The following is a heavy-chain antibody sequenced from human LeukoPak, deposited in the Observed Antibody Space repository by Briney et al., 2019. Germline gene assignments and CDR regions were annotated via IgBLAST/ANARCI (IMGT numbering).Heavy chain of an antibody. Sequence: SETLSLTCTVSGGSISSYYWSWIRQPPGKGLEWIGYIYYNGSTYYNPSLKSRVTISDDTSKNHFSLNLSSVTAADTAVYYCARADTTSHDTFAIWGQGTMVTVSS. J-gene: IGHJ3*02. CDR3: ARADTTSHDTFAI. CDR2: IYYNGST. V-gene: IGHV4-59*12. CDR1: GGSISSYY. D-gene: IGHD2/OR15-2a*01.